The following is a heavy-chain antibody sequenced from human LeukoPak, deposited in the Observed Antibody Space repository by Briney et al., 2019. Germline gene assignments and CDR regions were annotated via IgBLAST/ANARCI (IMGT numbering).Heavy chain of an antibody. CDR2: ISGSGDNT. V-gene: IGHV3-23*01. CDR1: GFTFINAW. D-gene: IGHD3-22*01. Sequence: GGSLRLSCATSGFTFINAWMNWVRQAPGKGLEWVSGISGSGDNTYYADSVKGRFTISRDNSKNTLYVQVNSLGTEDTAAYYCAKGSYYDSSGSFYFDYWGQGTLVTVSS. J-gene: IGHJ4*02. CDR3: AKGSYYDSSGSFYFDY.